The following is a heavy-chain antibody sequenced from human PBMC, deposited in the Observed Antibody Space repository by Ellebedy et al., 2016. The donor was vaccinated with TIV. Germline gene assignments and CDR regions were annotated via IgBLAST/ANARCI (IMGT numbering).Heavy chain of an antibody. CDR2: IYYSGST. CDR3: ARTPRPGPTGWFDP. J-gene: IGHJ5*02. CDR1: GGSISSYY. V-gene: IGHV4-59*08. Sequence: MPSETLSLTCTVSGGSISSYYWSWIRQPPGKGLEWIGYIYYSGSTNYNPSLKSRVTISVDTSKNQFSLKLSSVTAADTAVYYCARTPRPGPTGWFDPWGQGTLVTVSS. D-gene: IGHD1-14*01.